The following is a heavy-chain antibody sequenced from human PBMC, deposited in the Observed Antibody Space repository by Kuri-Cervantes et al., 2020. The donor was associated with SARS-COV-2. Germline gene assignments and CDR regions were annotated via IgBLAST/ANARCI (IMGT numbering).Heavy chain of an antibody. V-gene: IGHV3-15*01. Sequence: ETLSLTCAASGFTFSNAWMSWVRQAPGKGLEWVGRIKSKTDGGTTDYAAPVKGRFTTSRDDSKNTLYLQMNSLKTEDTAVYYCTTLLLGYWGQGTLVTVSS. CDR3: TTLLLGY. D-gene: IGHD2/OR15-2a*01. J-gene: IGHJ4*02. CDR1: GFTFSNAW. CDR2: IKSKTDGGTT.